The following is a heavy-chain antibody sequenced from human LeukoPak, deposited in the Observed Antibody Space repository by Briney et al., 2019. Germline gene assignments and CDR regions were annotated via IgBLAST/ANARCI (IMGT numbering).Heavy chain of an antibody. CDR3: ARLTVTGGLYYYYYMDV. Sequence: SETLSLTCAVYGGSFSGYYWSWIRQPPGEGLEWIGGINHSGSTNYNPSLKSRVTISVDTSKNQFSLKLSSVTAADTAVYYCARLTVTGGLYYYYYMDVWGKGTTVTVSS. D-gene: IGHD4-17*01. CDR2: INHSGST. V-gene: IGHV4-34*01. CDR1: GGSFSGYY. J-gene: IGHJ6*03.